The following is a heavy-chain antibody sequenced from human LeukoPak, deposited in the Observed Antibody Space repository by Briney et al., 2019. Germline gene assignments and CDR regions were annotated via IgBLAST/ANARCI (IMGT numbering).Heavy chain of an antibody. CDR2: INPNSGGT. V-gene: IGHV1-2*02. CDR3: ARGGYSYGYYFDY. Sequence: ASVKASCKASGYTFTGYYIHWVREAPGQGVEWMGWINPNSGGTNYAQKLQGRVHKTRDQSIRPAYMELSRLGSDDTAVYYCARGGYSYGYYFDYWSQGTLVTVSS. CDR1: GYTFTGYY. J-gene: IGHJ4*02. D-gene: IGHD5-18*01.